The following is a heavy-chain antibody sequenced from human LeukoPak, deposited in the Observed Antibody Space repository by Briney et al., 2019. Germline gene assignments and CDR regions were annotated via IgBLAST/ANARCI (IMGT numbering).Heavy chain of an antibody. D-gene: IGHD1-26*01. CDR1: GFTFSSYS. J-gene: IGHJ4*02. Sequence: GGSLRLSCAASGFTFSSYSMNWVRQAPGKGLEWVSSISSSSSYIYYADSLRGRFTISRDNAKNSLYLQMNSLRADDTALYYCAKSSRVGTYYFDHWGQGTVVTVSS. CDR3: AKSSRVGTYYFDH. V-gene: IGHV3-21*04. CDR2: ISSSSSYI.